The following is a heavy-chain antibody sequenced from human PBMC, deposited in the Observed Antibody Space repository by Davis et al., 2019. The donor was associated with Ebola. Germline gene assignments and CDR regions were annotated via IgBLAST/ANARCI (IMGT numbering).Heavy chain of an antibody. CDR2: IFYSGCS. J-gene: IGHJ5*01. CDR1: GDSISSGSYS. CDR3: ARDAFPGDYIRWFDS. Sequence: SETLSLTCAVFGDSISSGSYSWTWIRQPPGKGLEWIGYIFYSGCSYSNPSLKSRVTMSVDTSKNQFSLKLSSVTAADTAVYYCARDAFPGDYIRWFDSWGQGTQVTVSS. D-gene: IGHD4-17*01. V-gene: IGHV4-30-4*07.